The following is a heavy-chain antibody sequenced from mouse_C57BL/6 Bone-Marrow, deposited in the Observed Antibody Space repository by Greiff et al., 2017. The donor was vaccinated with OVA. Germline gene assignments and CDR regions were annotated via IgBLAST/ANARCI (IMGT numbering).Heavy chain of an antibody. CDR2: IYPRDGSI. CDR3: ARDNGSRKFAD. J-gene: IGHJ3*01. Sequence: QVQLKESGPELVKPGASVKLSCKASGYTFTSYDINWVKKRPGQGLEWIGWIYPRDGSIKYNEKFKGKATLTIDTSSSSAYMELHSLTSEAAAVYFCARDNGSRKFADWGKGTLVTVSA. V-gene: IGHV1-85*01. CDR1: GYTFTSYD. D-gene: IGHD1-1*01.